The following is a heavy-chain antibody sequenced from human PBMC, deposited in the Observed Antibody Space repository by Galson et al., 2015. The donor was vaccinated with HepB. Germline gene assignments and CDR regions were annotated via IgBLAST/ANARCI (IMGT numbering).Heavy chain of an antibody. D-gene: IGHD3-22*01. V-gene: IGHV1-18*04. CDR3: ARGANYYDSSGPGPAAESDFDY. Sequence: SVKVSCKASGYTFTSYGISWVRQAPGQGLEWMGWISAYNGNTNYAQKLQGRVTMTTDTSTSTAYMELRSLRSDDTAVYYCARGANYYDSSGPGPAAESDFDYWGQGTLVTVSS. J-gene: IGHJ4*02. CDR2: ISAYNGNT. CDR1: GYTFTSYG.